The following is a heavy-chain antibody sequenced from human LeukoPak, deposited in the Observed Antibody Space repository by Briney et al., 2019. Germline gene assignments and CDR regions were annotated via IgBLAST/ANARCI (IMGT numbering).Heavy chain of an antibody. D-gene: IGHD3-3*01. V-gene: IGHV1-2*06. J-gene: IGHJ4*02. CDR1: GYTFTGYY. Sequence: ASVKVPCKASGYTFTGYYMHWVRQAPGQGLEWMGRINPNSGGTNYAQKFQGRVTMTRDTSISTAYMELSRLRSDDTAVYYCATLQTYYDFWSGYYPDYWGQGTLVTVPS. CDR3: ATLQTYYDFWSGYYPDY. CDR2: INPNSGGT.